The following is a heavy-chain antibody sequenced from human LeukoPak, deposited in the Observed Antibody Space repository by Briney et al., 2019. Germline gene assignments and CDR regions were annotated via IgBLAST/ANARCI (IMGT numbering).Heavy chain of an antibody. CDR2: ISHTGSTM. Sequence: QTGGSLRLSCAASGFTFSSYAMSWVRQAPGKGLEWESYISHTGSTMSYADSVKGRFTISRDNARNSLYLQMYSLRAEDTAVYYCAIPPLSGTGSSRPLAGMDVWGQGTTVAVSS. V-gene: IGHV3-48*04. CDR1: GFTFSSYA. J-gene: IGHJ6*02. CDR3: AIPPLSGTGSSRPLAGMDV. D-gene: IGHD3-10*01.